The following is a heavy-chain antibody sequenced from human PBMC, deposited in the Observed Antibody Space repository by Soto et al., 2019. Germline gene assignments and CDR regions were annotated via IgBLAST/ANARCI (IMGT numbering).Heavy chain of an antibody. D-gene: IGHD6-19*01. CDR1: GGSITSSSAY. J-gene: IGHJ3*02. CDR3: ASQRGGWYYAFDI. V-gene: IGHV4-39*01. Sequence: PATLSLTCTVPGGSITSSSAYWAWIRQPPGKGLEWIGSIYFSGSTYYNPSLKSRVTISVDTSKNQFSLKLSSVTAADTAVYYCASQRGGWYYAFDIWGQGTMVT. CDR2: IYFSGST.